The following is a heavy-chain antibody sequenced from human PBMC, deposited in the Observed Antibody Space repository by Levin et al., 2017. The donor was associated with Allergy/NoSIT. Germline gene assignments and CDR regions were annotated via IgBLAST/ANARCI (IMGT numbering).Heavy chain of an antibody. CDR2: ISGSGGST. CDR1: RFTFSSYA. V-gene: IGHV3-23*01. Sequence: GGSLRLSCAASRFTFSSYAMSWVRQAPGKGLEWVSAISGSGGSTYYADSVKGRFTISRDNSKNTLYLQMNSLRAEDTAVYYCAKYFDWLLAPNFDYWGQGTLVTVSS. D-gene: IGHD3-9*01. J-gene: IGHJ4*02. CDR3: AKYFDWLLAPNFDY.